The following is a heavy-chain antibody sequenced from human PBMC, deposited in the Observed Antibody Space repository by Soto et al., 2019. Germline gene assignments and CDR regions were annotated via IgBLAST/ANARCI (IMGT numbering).Heavy chain of an antibody. J-gene: IGHJ6*03. CDR3: AKAPYYDILTGYSYYYYYYMDV. Sequence: GGSLRLCCAASGVPFTSYAMSWVRQAPGKGLEWVSATTGHGDSTYYSDSAKGRFTISRDNSKNTLYLQMNSLRAEDTAVYYCAKAPYYDILTGYSYYYYYYMDVWGKGTTVTVSS. D-gene: IGHD3-9*01. CDR1: GVPFTSYA. CDR2: TTGHGDST. V-gene: IGHV3-23*01.